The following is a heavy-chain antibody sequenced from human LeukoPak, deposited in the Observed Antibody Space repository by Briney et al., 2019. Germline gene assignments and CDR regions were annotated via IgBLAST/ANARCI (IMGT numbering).Heavy chain of an antibody. J-gene: IGHJ5*02. CDR2: IYYSGST. V-gene: IGHV4-39*07. D-gene: IGHD1-26*01. CDR3: ARGGNYWPQWWFDP. CDR1: GGSISSSSYY. Sequence: SETLSLTCTVSGGSISSSSYYWGWIRQPPGKGLEWIGNIYYSGSTYYNPSLKSRVTISVDTSKNQFSLKLNSVTPADTAVYYCARGGNYWPQWWFDPWGRGTLVSVSS.